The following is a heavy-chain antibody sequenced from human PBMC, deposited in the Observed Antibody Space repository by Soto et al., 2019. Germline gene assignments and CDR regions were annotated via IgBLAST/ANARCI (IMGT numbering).Heavy chain of an antibody. CDR1: GGSISSGGTGSY. J-gene: IGHJ4*02. D-gene: IGHD1-1*01. Sequence: QLKLQESGPGLVKPSQTLSLTCTVSGGSISSGGTGSYWTWIRQLPGKGLEWIGYIYYTGNTYYNPSLKSRPTISIDTSENQFSLKLTSVTAADTAVYFCASGHDAYKVRYWGQGTLVTVSS. V-gene: IGHV4-31*03. CDR2: IYYTGNT. CDR3: ASGHDAYKVRY.